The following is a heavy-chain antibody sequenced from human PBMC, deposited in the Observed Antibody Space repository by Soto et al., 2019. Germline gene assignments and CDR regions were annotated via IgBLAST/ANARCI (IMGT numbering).Heavy chain of an antibody. V-gene: IGHV3-23*01. J-gene: IGHJ6*02. CDR2: ISGSGGNT. CDR3: AKVFNSSGWFTAVYYYYGMDV. D-gene: IGHD6-19*01. CDR1: GTTFRSYA. Sequence: GGSLRLSCVASGTTFRSYAMSWVRQPPGKGLEWVSAISGSGGNTYYADSVKGRFAISRDNSKNTLYLQMNSLRVEDTALYHCAKVFNSSGWFTAVYYYYGMDVWGQGTTVTVSS.